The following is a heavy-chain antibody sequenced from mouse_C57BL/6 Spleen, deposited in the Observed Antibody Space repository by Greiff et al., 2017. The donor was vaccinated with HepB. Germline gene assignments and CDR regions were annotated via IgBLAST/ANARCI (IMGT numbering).Heavy chain of an antibody. D-gene: IGHD2-4*01. CDR2: ISSGSSTI. J-gene: IGHJ3*01. CDR1: GFTFSDYG. Sequence: EVKLMESGGGLVKPGGSLKLSCAASGFTFSDYGMHWVRQAPEKGLEWVAYISSGSSTIYYADTVKGRFTISRDNAKNTLFLQMTSLRSEDTAMYYCARDNDYDVWGQVTLVTVSA. V-gene: IGHV5-17*01. CDR3: ARDNDYDV.